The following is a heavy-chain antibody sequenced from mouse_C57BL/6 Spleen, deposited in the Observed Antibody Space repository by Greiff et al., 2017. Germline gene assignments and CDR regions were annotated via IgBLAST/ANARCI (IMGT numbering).Heavy chain of an antibody. V-gene: IGHV1-15*01. D-gene: IGHD1-1*01. CDR1: VYTFPDYE. CDR2: IDPETGGT. CDR3: LITTVVDPYAMDY. J-gene: IGHJ4*01. Sequence: QVQLQQSGADLVRPGASVTLSCKASVYTFPDYEMHWVKQTPVHGLEWIGAIDPETGGTAYNQKFKGKAILTVDKSSSTSYMELRSLTSEDSAVYYFLITTVVDPYAMDYWGQGTSVTVSS.